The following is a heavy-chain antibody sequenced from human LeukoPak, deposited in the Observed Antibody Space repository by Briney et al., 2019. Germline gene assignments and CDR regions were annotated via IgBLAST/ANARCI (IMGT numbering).Heavy chain of an antibody. J-gene: IGHJ4*02. Sequence: SETLSLTCTVSGYSISSGYYWGWIRQPPGKGLEWIGIIYHSGSTYYNPSLKSRVTISVDTSKNQFSLKLSSVTAADTAVYYCARGYSSSSFSDLAWFDYWGQGTLVTVSS. CDR3: ARGYSSSSFSDLAWFDY. CDR1: GYSISSGYY. D-gene: IGHD6-6*01. V-gene: IGHV4-38-2*02. CDR2: IYHSGST.